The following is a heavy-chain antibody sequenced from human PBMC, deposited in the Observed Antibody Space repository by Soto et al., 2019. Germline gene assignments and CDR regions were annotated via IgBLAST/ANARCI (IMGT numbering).Heavy chain of an antibody. CDR2: IKQDGTGK. J-gene: IGHJ3*02. CDR1: GFTFSNCW. V-gene: IGHV3-7*01. Sequence: EVQLVESGGGLVQPGGSLRLSCAASGFTFSNCWMSWVRQAPGKGLEWVANIKQDGTGKYYVDAGKGRSTISTENARNSLYLHRNDLRAEATAVYYFAVDAFKFTDPVSSAAFDIWGKGTRVNVS. CDR3: AVDAFKFTDPVSSAAFDI. D-gene: IGHD3-16*01.